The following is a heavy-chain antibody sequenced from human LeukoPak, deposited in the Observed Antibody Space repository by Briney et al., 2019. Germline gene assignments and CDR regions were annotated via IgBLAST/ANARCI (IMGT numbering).Heavy chain of an antibody. CDR1: GFTFSSYA. CDR3: AKDLTPNTNDWNGRLDY. CDR2: VSGSGGST. V-gene: IGHV3-23*01. D-gene: IGHD1-1*01. J-gene: IGHJ4*02. Sequence: GGSLRLSYEVSGFTFSSYAMSWVRQAPGKGLEWVSFVSGSGGSTYYADSVKGRFIISRDNSKNTLYLQMSGLRAEDTAVYYCAKDLTPNTNDWNGRLDYWGQGALVTVSS.